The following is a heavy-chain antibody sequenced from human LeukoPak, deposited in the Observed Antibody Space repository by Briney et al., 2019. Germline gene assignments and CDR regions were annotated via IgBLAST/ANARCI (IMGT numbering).Heavy chain of an antibody. CDR1: GFTFTNYA. Sequence: PGGSLRLSCAASGFTFTNYAMSWVRQAPGKGLEWVSAISGSGGNTYYADSVKGRFTISRDNSKNTLYLQMNSLRAEDTAVYYCAKTTVTKTYYYYYYMDVWGKGTTVTISS. D-gene: IGHD4-17*01. CDR2: ISGSGGNT. CDR3: AKTTVTKTYYYYYYMDV. V-gene: IGHV3-23*01. J-gene: IGHJ6*03.